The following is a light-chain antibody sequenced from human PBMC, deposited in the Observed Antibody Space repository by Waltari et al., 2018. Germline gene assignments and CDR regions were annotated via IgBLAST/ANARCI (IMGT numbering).Light chain of an antibody. CDR3: QDYTWYWT. CDR2: NAS. V-gene: IGKV1-5*03. CDR1: QTIGK. J-gene: IGKJ1*01. Sequence: DAQMTQSPSSLSASVGDRVTITCRASQTIGKLAWYQQKPGKAPKPLIYNASNLESGVPSRFSGSGSGTEFTLTISSLQPDDFATYHCQDYTWYWTFGQGTTV.